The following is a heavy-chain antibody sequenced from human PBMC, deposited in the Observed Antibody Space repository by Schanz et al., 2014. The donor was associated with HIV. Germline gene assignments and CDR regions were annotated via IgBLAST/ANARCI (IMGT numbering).Heavy chain of an antibody. CDR2: ISYDGSNK. Sequence: VQLVESGGGLVKPGGSLRLSCAASGLSFNDAWMTWVRQAPGKGLEWVAVISYDGSNKYYADSVKGRFTISRDNSKNTLYLQMNSLRAEDTAVYYCARAGLHDYGDSGLDYWGQGTLVTVSS. D-gene: IGHD4-17*01. V-gene: IGHV3-30*03. CDR1: GLSFNDAW. CDR3: ARAGLHDYGDSGLDY. J-gene: IGHJ4*02.